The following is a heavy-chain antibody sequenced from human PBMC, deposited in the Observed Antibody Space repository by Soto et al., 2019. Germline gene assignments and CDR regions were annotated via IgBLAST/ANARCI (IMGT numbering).Heavy chain of an antibody. Sequence: GGSLRLSCAVTGLTFTDAWMNWMRQAPGKGPEVVGRIKSKAAGGTADYAAAVKDRFTMSRDDSKNMLYLQMNSLKSADTAVYYCSSGMAAGTYWGQGT. J-gene: IGHJ4*02. V-gene: IGHV3-15*07. D-gene: IGHD6-13*01. CDR3: SSGMAAGTY. CDR1: GLTFTDAW. CDR2: IKSKAAGGTA.